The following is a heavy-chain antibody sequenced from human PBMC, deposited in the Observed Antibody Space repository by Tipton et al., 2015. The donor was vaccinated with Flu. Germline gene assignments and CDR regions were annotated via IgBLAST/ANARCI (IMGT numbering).Heavy chain of an antibody. CDR2: IYSSGST. V-gene: IGHV4-4*07. J-gene: IGHJ4*02. D-gene: IGHD3-10*01. Sequence: TLSLTCTVSGGSLSSFYWSWIRQPAGKGLEYIGRIYSSGSTNYNPSFKSRVSMSLDASKTQFSLNLNSVTAADTAMYYGARGSGSGTHVMFDYWGQGTLVTVSS. CDR1: GGSLSSFY. CDR3: ARGSGSGTHVMFDY.